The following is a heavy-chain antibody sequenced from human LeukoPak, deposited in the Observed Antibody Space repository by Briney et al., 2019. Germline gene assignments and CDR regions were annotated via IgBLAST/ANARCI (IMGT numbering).Heavy chain of an antibody. CDR2: IWYDGSHK. V-gene: IGHV3-33*01. CDR1: GFTFNSYG. J-gene: IGHJ4*02. CDR3: ARGVVRGHRGGYYFNY. D-gene: IGHD3-10*01. Sequence: GGSLRLSCAASGFTFNSYGMHWVSQAPGKGLEWVSIIWYDGSHKYYVDSVKGRFTISRDNSKNTLYLQMNSLRAEDTAVYYCARGVVRGHRGGYYFNYWGQGTLVTVSS.